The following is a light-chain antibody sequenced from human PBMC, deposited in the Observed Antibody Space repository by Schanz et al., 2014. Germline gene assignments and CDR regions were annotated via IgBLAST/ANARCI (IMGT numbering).Light chain of an antibody. J-gene: IGLJ3*02. CDR2: EVS. CDR3: CSYAGSNTPGV. Sequence: QSALTQPASVSGSPGESITISCTGTSSDVGNYNLVSWYQQHPGKAPKLLIYEVSKRPSGFSNRFSGSKSGNTASLTISGLQAEDEADYYCCSYAGSNTPGVFGGGTKLTVL. V-gene: IGLV2-23*02. CDR1: SSDVGNYNL.